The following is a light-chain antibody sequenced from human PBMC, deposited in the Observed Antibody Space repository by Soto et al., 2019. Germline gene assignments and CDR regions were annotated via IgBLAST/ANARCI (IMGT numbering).Light chain of an antibody. J-gene: IGKJ1*01. Sequence: DIQVTQSPSTLSESVGDTVTITCRASQTISRWLAWYQQKPGKAPRLLIYTASTLESGVPSRFSASGSGTEFTLTISSLHPDDFATYYCQEYNNYWTFGQGTKVDIK. CDR1: QTISRW. CDR2: TAS. CDR3: QEYNNYWT. V-gene: IGKV1-5*01.